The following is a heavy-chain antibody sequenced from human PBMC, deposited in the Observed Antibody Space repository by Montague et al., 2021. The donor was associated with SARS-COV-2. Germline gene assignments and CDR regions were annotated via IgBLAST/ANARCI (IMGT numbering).Heavy chain of an antibody. Sequence: SETLSLTCAVYGGSFSDYYWTWIRQPPGKGLEWIWEITHSGSSNYNPSLKHRITISVAKSKNQISLNLTSVTAADTATYYCSGGQVTIFAVLTMLPAAGAIDVWGQGTTVTVSS. CDR1: GGSFSDYY. V-gene: IGHV4-34*01. CDR2: ITHSGSS. D-gene: IGHD3-3*01. J-gene: IGHJ3*01. CDR3: SGGQVTIFAVLTMLPAAGAIDV.